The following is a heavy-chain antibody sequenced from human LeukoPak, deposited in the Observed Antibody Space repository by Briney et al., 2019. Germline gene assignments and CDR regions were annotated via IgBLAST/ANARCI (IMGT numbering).Heavy chain of an antibody. CDR1: GGSFSGYY. CDR2: IYYSGST. CDR3: ARHVRSYYMDV. V-gene: IGHV4-59*08. Sequence: SETLSLTCAVYGGSFSGYYWSWIRQPPGKGLAWIGYIYYSGSTNYNPSLKSRVTISVDTSKNQFSLKLSSVTAADTAVYYCARHVRSYYMDVWGKGTTVTVSS. D-gene: IGHD3-16*01. J-gene: IGHJ6*03.